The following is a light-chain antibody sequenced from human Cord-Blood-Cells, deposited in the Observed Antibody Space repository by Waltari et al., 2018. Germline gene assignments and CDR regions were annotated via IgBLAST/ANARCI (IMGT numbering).Light chain of an antibody. V-gene: IGLV6-57*01. J-gene: IGLJ3*02. CDR2: EDN. Sequence: NFMLTQPHSVSESQGKTVTISRTRSSGSIASNSVQWYPQRPGSSPTTVFYEDNQRPSGVPDRFSGSIDSSSNSASLTISGLKTEDEADYYCQSYDSSNWVFGGGTKLTVL. CDR1: SGSIASNS. CDR3: QSYDSSNWV.